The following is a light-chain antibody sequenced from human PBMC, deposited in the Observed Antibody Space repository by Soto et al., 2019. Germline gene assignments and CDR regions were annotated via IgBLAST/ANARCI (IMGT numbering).Light chain of an antibody. J-gene: IGKJ5*01. V-gene: IGKV1-33*01. Sequence: DIQMTQSPSSLSTSVGDRVTITCQASQDIRNYLNWYQQKPGKAPELLIYYASNLETGVPSRFSGSGSGTDFTFTISSLQPEDIATYYCQQYDNLPLTFGQGTRLEIK. CDR2: YAS. CDR3: QQYDNLPLT. CDR1: QDIRNY.